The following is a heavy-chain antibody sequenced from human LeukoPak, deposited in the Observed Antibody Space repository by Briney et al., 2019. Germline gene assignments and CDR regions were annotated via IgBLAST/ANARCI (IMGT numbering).Heavy chain of an antibody. CDR2: ISSSSSTI. CDR3: ARGTDIRFLEWLSYFDY. D-gene: IGHD3-3*01. V-gene: IGHV3-48*01. CDR1: GFTFSSYS. J-gene: IGHJ4*02. Sequence: QSGGSLRLSCAASGFTFSSYSMNWVRQAPGKGLEWVSYISSSSSTIYYADSVKGRFTISRDNAKNSLYLQMNSLRAEDTAVYYCARGTDIRFLEWLSYFDYWGQGTLVTVSS.